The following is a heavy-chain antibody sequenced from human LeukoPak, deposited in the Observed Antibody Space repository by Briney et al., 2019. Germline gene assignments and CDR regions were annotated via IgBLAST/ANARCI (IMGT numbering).Heavy chain of an antibody. Sequence: GASVKVSCKASGYTFTSYDINWVRQATGQGLEWMGWMNPNSGNTGYAQKFQGRVTMTRDTSISTAYMELSRLRSDDTAVYYCARADSREYYFDYWGQGTLVTVSS. V-gene: IGHV1-8*01. CDR2: MNPNSGNT. CDR3: ARADSREYYFDY. CDR1: GYTFTSYD. J-gene: IGHJ4*02. D-gene: IGHD3-10*01.